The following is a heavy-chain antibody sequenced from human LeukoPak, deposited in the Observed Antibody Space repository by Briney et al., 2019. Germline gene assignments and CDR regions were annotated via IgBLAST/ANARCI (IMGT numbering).Heavy chain of an antibody. CDR2: IYHSGSA. CDR3: ARDPRWLTPDCTSTSCYENYFDP. D-gene: IGHD2-2*01. Sequence: SETLSLTCGVSGYSISSGYQWAWIRQSPGKGLEWIGSIYHSGSANYNPSLKSRVTISVETSKNQFSLNMYSVTASDTALYYCARDPRWLTPDCTSTSCYENYFDPWGQGILVTVSS. V-gene: IGHV4-38-2*02. CDR1: GYSISSGYQ. J-gene: IGHJ5*02.